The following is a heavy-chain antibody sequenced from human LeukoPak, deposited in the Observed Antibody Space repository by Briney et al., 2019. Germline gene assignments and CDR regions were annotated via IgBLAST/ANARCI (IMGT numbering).Heavy chain of an antibody. V-gene: IGHV4-59*01. J-gene: IGHJ4*02. CDR2: TYDSGST. D-gene: IGHD2-21*02. CDR1: GGSFSGYY. CDR3: ARETYCGADCYYGFDY. Sequence: SETLSLTCAVYGGSFSGYYWSWIRQPPGKGLEWIGYTYDSGSTSYNPSLKSRFTISVDTSKNQFSLKLSSVTAADTAVYYCARETYCGADCYYGFDYWGQGILVTVSS.